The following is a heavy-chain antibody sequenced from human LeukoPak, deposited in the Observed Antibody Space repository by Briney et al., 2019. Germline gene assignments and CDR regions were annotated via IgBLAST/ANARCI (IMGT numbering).Heavy chain of an antibody. J-gene: IGHJ4*02. CDR1: GFTFSSYG. CDR3: ARAVRSCSATRCISINSFDY. Sequence: EAGGSLRLSCAASGFTFSSYGMHWVRQAPGKGLEWVAVISYDGSNKYYADSAKGRFTASRDSSKNMLYLQMNSLRAEDTAVYYCARAVRSCSATRCISINSFDYWGQGTLVAVSS. CDR2: ISYDGSNK. D-gene: IGHD2-15*01. V-gene: IGHV3-30*03.